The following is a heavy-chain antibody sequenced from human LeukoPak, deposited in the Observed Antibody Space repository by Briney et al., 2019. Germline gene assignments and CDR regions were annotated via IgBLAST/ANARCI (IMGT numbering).Heavy chain of an antibody. Sequence: PGGSLRLSCAASGFTFSSHSMNWVRQAPGKGLEWVSSISTNSGYMYYADSVKARFTISRDNAKNSLYLQMNSLRAEDTAVYYCAKDGIKRYCTNGVCPGGAFDIWGQGTMVTVSS. CDR3: AKDGIKRYCTNGVCPGGAFDI. CDR2: ISTNSGYM. D-gene: IGHD2-8*01. V-gene: IGHV3-21*04. J-gene: IGHJ3*02. CDR1: GFTFSSHS.